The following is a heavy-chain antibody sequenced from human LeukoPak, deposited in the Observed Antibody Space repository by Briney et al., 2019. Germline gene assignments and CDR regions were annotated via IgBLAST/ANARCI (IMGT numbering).Heavy chain of an antibody. CDR1: GGSISSYY. CDR3: ARVNSSSWYVGLYYFDY. CDR2: IYYSGST. V-gene: IGHV4-59*01. D-gene: IGHD6-13*01. J-gene: IGHJ4*02. Sequence: SETLSLTCTVSGGSISSYYWSWIRQPPGKGLEWIGYIYYSGSTNYNPSLKSRVTISVDTSKNQFSLKLSSVTAADTAVYYCARVNSSSWYVGLYYFDYWGQGTPVTVSS.